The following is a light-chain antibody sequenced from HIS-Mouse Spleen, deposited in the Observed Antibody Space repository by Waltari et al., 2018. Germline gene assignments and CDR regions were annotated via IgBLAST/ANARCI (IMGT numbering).Light chain of an antibody. CDR3: QKYNSAPPWT. CDR1: QGISNY. J-gene: IGKJ1*01. Sequence: DIQMTQSPSSLSASVGARVTITCRASQGISNYLAWYQQKPGKVPKLLIYAASTLQSGVPSRFSGSGSGTDFTLTISSLQPEDVATYYCQKYNSAPPWTFGQGTKVEIK. CDR2: AAS. V-gene: IGKV1-27*01.